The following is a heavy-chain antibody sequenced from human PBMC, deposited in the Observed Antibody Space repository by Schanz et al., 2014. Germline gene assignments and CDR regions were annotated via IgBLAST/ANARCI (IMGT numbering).Heavy chain of an antibody. CDR3: ARAPPPYSSSPYYWYYGMDV. CDR2: ISNSGYTI. CDR1: GFTFSDYY. Sequence: QVQLVESGGGLVKPGGSLRLSCAASGFTFSDYYMNWIRQAPGKGLEWVSYISNSGYTIYYADSVKGRFTISRDNPKNSLYRQRNSLRAEDTAVYSGARAPPPYSSSPYYWYYGMDVWGQGTTVTVSS. V-gene: IGHV3-11*01. J-gene: IGHJ6*02. D-gene: IGHD6-6*01.